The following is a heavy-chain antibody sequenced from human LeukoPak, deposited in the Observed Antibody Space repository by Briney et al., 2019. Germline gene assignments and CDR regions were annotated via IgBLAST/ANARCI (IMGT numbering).Heavy chain of an antibody. CDR2: TYYRSKWYN. CDR1: GDSVSTNSAA. D-gene: IGHD5-24*01. CDR3: ARGGQGDGYSADDAFDI. V-gene: IGHV6-1*01. J-gene: IGHJ3*02. Sequence: SQTLSLTCAISGDSVSTNSAAWNWIRQSPSRGLEWLGRTYYRSKWYNDYAVSAKSRITINPDTSKNQFSLQLNSVTPEDTAVYYCARGGQGDGYSADDAFDIWGQGTMVTVSS.